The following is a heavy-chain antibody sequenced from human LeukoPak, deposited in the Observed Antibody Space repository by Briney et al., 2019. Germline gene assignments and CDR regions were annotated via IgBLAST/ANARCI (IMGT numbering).Heavy chain of an antibody. V-gene: IGHV1-69*05. D-gene: IGHD3-22*01. CDR1: GGTFSSYA. J-gene: IGHJ3*02. Sequence: SVKVSCKASGGTFSSYAISWVRQAPGQGLEWMGRIIPIFGTANYAQKFQVRVTITTDESTSTAYMELSSLRSEDTAVYYCARDRAHYYDSSAFDIWGQGTMVTVSS. CDR2: IIPIFGTA. CDR3: ARDRAHYYDSSAFDI.